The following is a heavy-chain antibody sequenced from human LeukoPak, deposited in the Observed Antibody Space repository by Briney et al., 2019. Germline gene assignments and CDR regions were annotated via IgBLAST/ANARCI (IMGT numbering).Heavy chain of an antibody. V-gene: IGHV3-30*02. Sequence: PGGSLRLSCATSGFNFRDYGMHWVRQAPGKGLEWVAFIRYDGNNKYYADSVKGLFTISRDNSKNTLYLQMNSLRAEDTAIYYCAKNHDSNTYHTDDAFDIWGQGTMVTVSS. J-gene: IGHJ3*02. CDR3: AKNHDSNTYHTDDAFDI. D-gene: IGHD2/OR15-2a*01. CDR2: IRYDGNNK. CDR1: GFNFRDYG.